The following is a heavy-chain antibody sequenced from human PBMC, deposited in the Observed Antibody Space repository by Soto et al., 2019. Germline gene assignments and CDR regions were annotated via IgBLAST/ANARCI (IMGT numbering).Heavy chain of an antibody. J-gene: IGHJ6*02. D-gene: IGHD5-18*01. CDR1: GGSISSYY. Sequence: KTSETLSLTCTVSGGSISSYYWSWIRQPPGKGLEWIGYIYYSGSTNYNPSLKSRVTISVDTSKNQFSLKLSSVTAADTAVYYCARDPVGYSYGLGNYYYYYGMDVWGQGTTVTVSS. CDR2: IYYSGST. CDR3: ARDPVGYSYGLGNYYYYYGMDV. V-gene: IGHV4-59*01.